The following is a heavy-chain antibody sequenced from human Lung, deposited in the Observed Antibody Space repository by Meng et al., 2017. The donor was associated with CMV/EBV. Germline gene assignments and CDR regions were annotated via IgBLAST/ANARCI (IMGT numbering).Heavy chain of an antibody. D-gene: IGHD3-3*01. Sequence: XVSXKASGYTFSSYYIPWVRQTPGKGLEWMGIIYPNDSDTNYSRSFQGEVTMSADKSVNTAYLEWTSLKASDTAMYYCATQGGFWSSYDPFGPWGQGTXVTVSS. CDR1: GYTFSSYY. CDR2: IYPNDSDT. J-gene: IGHJ5*02. CDR3: ATQGGFWSSYDPFGP. V-gene: IGHV5-51*01.